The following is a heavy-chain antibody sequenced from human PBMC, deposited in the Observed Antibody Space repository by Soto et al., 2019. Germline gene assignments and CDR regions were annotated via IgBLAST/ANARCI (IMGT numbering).Heavy chain of an antibody. CDR2: IKHSGST. J-gene: IGHJ4*02. CDR3: ARAFDEYGRFVY. V-gene: IGHV4-34*01. Sequence: SETLSLTCAVYGGSFSGYYWSWIRQPPGKGLEWIGEIKHSGSTKYNPSLKSRVIISLDTSKNQFSLKVSSVTAADTAVYYCARAFDEYGRFVYWGQGTLVSVSS. D-gene: IGHD4-17*01. CDR1: GGSFSGYY.